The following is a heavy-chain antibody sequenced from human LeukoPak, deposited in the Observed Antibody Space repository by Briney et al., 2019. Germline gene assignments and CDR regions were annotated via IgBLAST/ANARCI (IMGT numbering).Heavy chain of an antibody. V-gene: IGHV3-30*18. Sequence: GGSLRLSCAASGFTFSSYGMHWVRQAPGRGLEWVAVISYDGSNKYYANSVKGRFTISRDNSKNTLYLQMNSLRGEDTAVYYCAKDPGKFWSGHDYWGQGALVTVSS. CDR3: AKDPGKFWSGHDY. CDR2: ISYDGSNK. J-gene: IGHJ4*02. CDR1: GFTFSSYG. D-gene: IGHD3-3*01.